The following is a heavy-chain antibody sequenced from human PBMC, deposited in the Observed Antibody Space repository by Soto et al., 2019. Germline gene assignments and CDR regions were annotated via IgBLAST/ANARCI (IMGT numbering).Heavy chain of an antibody. J-gene: IGHJ5*02. D-gene: IGHD3-9*01. Sequence: SETLSLTCAVYGGSFSGYYWSWIRQPPGKGLEWIGEINHSGSTNYNPSLKSRVTISVDTSKKQFSLKLSSVTAADTAVYYCARGNAYDLLTGYSWFDPWGQGTLVTVSS. V-gene: IGHV4-34*01. CDR1: GGSFSGYY. CDR3: ARGNAYDLLTGYSWFDP. CDR2: INHSGST.